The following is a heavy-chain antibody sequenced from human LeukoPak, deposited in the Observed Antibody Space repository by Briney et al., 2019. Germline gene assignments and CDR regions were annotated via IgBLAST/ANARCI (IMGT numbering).Heavy chain of an antibody. D-gene: IGHD3-10*01. CDR2: IDPNSGGT. CDR3: GTGSGSYSPDY. Sequence: ASVKASCKASGYTFTGFYIHWVRQAPGQGLEWMGWIDPNSGGTNYAQKFQGRVTMTRDTSISTAYMELSRLRSDDTAVYYCGTGSGSYSPDYWGQGVLVIVSS. V-gene: IGHV1-2*02. CDR1: GYTFTGFY. J-gene: IGHJ4*02.